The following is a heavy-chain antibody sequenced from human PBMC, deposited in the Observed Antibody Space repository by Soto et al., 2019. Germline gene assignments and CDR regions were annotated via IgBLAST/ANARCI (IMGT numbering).Heavy chain of an antibody. V-gene: IGHV1-8*01. CDR3: AMVHYDFWSGYSTLDLDV. D-gene: IGHD3-3*01. CDR2: MNPNSGNT. J-gene: IGHJ6*04. CDR1: GYTFTSYD. Sequence: ASVKVSCKASGYTFTSYDINWVRQATGQGLEWMGWMNPNSGNTGYAQKFQGRVTMTRNTSISTAYMELSSLRSEDTAVYYCAMVHYDFWSGYSTLDLDVSGKGTTVTVSS.